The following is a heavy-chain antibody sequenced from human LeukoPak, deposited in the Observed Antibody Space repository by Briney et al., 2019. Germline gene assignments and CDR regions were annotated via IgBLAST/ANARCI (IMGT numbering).Heavy chain of an antibody. Sequence: GGSLRLSCAASGFSFTNAWMNWVRQAPGKGLEWVGRIKSKTDGGAIHYAAPVRGRFSISRDDSINTVYLQMDSLKADDTAVYYCLTRLRSTIGVDYWGQGTLVTVSS. V-gene: IGHV3-15*01. CDR1: GFSFTNAW. CDR2: IKSKTDGGAI. CDR3: LTRLRSTIGVDY. D-gene: IGHD5/OR15-5a*01. J-gene: IGHJ4*01.